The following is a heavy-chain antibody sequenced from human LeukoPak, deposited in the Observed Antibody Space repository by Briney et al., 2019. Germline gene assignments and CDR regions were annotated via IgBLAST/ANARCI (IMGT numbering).Heavy chain of an antibody. V-gene: IGHV1-46*02. D-gene: IGHD6-19*01. CDR3: ARDSPLIAVAGHFDY. Sequence: GASVKVSCKASGYTFNSHYMHWVRQAPGQGLEWMGIINPSDGSTTYAQKFQGRVTMTSDMSTSTVYMELSSLRSEDTAVYYCARDSPLIAVAGHFDYWGQGTLVTASS. CDR1: GYTFNSHY. CDR2: INPSDGST. J-gene: IGHJ4*02.